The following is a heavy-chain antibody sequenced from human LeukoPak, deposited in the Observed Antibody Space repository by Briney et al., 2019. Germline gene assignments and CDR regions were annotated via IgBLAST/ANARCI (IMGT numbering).Heavy chain of an antibody. CDR3: ARDKYGGNSNAFDI. V-gene: IGHV3-74*03. D-gene: IGHD4-23*01. CDR1: GFTFSNYW. CDR2: ISGDGYST. Sequence: GGSLRLSCAASGFTFSNYWMHWVRQAPGKELVWVSGISGDGYSTKYADSVKGRFTISRDNARNTLYLQMNSLRAEDTAMYFCARDKYGGNSNAFDIWGQGIMVTVSS. J-gene: IGHJ3*02.